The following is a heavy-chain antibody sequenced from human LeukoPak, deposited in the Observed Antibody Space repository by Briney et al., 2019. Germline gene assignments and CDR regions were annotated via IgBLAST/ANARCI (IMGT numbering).Heavy chain of an antibody. CDR3: AREGIVPAARDYYYYYGMDV. J-gene: IGHJ6*04. V-gene: IGHV3-21*01. CDR2: ISSSSSYI. Sequence: TGGSLRLSCAASGFTFSSYSLNWVRQAPGKGLEWVSSISSSSSYIYYADSVKGRFTISRDNAKNSLYLQMNSLRAEDTAVYYYAREGIVPAARDYYYYYGMDVWGKGTTVTVSS. CDR1: GFTFSSYS. D-gene: IGHD2-2*01.